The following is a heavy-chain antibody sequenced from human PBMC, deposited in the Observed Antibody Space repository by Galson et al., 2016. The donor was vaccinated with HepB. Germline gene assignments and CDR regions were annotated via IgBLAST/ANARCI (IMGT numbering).Heavy chain of an antibody. Sequence: SETLSLTCTVSGGSISSSSYYWGWIRQPPGKGLEWIGSIYYSGSTYYNPPLKSRVTISVDTSKNQFSLKLSSVTAADTAVYYCARETSYCTNGVCRVSDYWGQGTLVTVSS. D-gene: IGHD2-8*01. CDR1: GGSISSSSYY. CDR2: IYYSGST. V-gene: IGHV4-39*07. J-gene: IGHJ4*02. CDR3: ARETSYCTNGVCRVSDY.